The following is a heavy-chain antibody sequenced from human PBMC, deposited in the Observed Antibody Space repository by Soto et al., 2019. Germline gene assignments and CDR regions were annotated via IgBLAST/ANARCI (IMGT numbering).Heavy chain of an antibody. CDR3: SRQASDFWSGKPQYYMDV. J-gene: IGHJ6*03. D-gene: IGHD3-3*01. CDR2: IRSKPNNYVT. Sequence: EVELLESGGGLVQPGGSLKLSCAASGFTFSGSAMHWVRQASGKGLEWVGRIRSKPNNYVTAYGASVKGRFTISRDDSKNTAYLQMNSLNTEDTAVYYCSRQASDFWSGKPQYYMDVWGKGTTVTVSS. CDR1: GFTFSGSA. V-gene: IGHV3-73*01.